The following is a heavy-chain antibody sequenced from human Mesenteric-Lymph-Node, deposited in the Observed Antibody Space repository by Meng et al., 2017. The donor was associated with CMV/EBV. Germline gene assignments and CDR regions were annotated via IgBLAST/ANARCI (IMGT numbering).Heavy chain of an antibody. J-gene: IGHJ6*02. V-gene: IGHV4-61*01. D-gene: IGHD3-3*01. CDR1: GGSVSSGSYY. CDR2: IYYSGST. Sequence: SETLSLTCTVSGGSVSSGSYYWSWIRQPPGKGLEWIGYIYYSGSTNYNPSLKSRVTISVDTSKNQFSLKLSSVTAADTAVYYCARGRGLRFLEWLLPPYYYYGMDVWGQGTTVTVSS. CDR3: ARGRGLRFLEWLLPPYYYYGMDV.